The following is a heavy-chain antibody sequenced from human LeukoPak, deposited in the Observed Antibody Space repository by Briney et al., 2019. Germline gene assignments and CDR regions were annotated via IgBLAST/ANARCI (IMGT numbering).Heavy chain of an antibody. CDR3: ARARAHDYYYGMDV. CDR1: GFTFSDYY. J-gene: IGHJ6*02. Sequence: PGGSLRLSCAASGFTFSDYYMSWTRQAPGKGLEWVSYISSSGSTIYYADSVKGRFTISRDNAKNSLYLQMNSLRAEDTAVYYCARARAHDYYYGMDVWGQGTTVTVSS. CDR2: ISSSGSTI. V-gene: IGHV3-11*01.